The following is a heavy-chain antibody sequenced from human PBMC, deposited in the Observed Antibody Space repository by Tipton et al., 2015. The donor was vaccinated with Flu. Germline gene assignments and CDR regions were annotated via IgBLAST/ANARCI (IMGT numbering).Heavy chain of an antibody. CDR2: IYYSGST. CDR3: ARRDYSNYVSDPKSWFDP. J-gene: IGHJ5*02. Sequence: PGLVKPSETLSLTCTVSGGSISSNYWSWIRQPPGKGLEWIGYIYYSGSTKYNPSLKSRVTISVDTAKNQFSLNMRSVTAADMAVYYCARRDYSNYVSDPKSWFDPWGQGTLVAVSS. D-gene: IGHD4-11*01. CDR1: GGSISSNY. V-gene: IGHV4-59*08.